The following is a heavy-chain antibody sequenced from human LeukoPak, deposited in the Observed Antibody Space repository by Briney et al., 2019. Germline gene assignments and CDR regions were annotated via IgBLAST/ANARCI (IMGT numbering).Heavy chain of an antibody. CDR3: ARSPMPSSSWGLTYYYYMDV. Sequence: GGSLRLSCAAPGFTFSSYGMYWVRQAPGKGLEWVAVIWYDGSNKYYADSVKGRFTISRDNSKNTLYLQMNSLRAEDTAVYYCARSPMPSSSWGLTYYYYMDVWGKGTTVTVSS. V-gene: IGHV3-33*01. D-gene: IGHD6-6*01. CDR1: GFTFSSYG. CDR2: IWYDGSNK. J-gene: IGHJ6*03.